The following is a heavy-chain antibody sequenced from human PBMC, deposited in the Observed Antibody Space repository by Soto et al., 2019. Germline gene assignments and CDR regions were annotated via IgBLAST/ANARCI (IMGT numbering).Heavy chain of an antibody. J-gene: IGHJ5*02. V-gene: IGHV4-39*02. Sequence: PSETLSLTCNVSGGSISSSSYYWGWIRQPPGNGLEWIGSVYYTGTTYYNPSLKSRVTISVYTSKNHFSLKVTSLPAADTSVYYFVRLKGAYFISTYKLFHPCGQGIQGAVSS. D-gene: IGHD3-16*01. CDR3: VRLKGAYFISTYKLFHP. CDR1: GGSISSSSYY. CDR2: VYYTGTT.